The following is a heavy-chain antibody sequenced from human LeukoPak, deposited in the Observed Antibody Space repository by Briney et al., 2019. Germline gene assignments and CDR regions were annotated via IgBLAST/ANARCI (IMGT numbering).Heavy chain of an antibody. Sequence: SETLSLTCTVSGGSISSGGYYWSWIRQHPGKGLEWIGYIYYSGSTYYNPSLKSRVTISVDTSKNQFSLKLSSVTAADTAVYYCASVDTAMVTGYWGQGTLVTVSS. J-gene: IGHJ4*02. V-gene: IGHV4-31*03. CDR2: IYYSGST. D-gene: IGHD5-18*01. CDR3: ASVDTAMVTGY. CDR1: GGSISSGGYY.